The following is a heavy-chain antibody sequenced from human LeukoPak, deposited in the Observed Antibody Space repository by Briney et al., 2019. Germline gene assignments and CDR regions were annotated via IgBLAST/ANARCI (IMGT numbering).Heavy chain of an antibody. CDR2: IIPIFGTT. D-gene: IGHD6-13*01. V-gene: IGHV1-69*06. CDR1: GGTFNSYG. J-gene: IGHJ4*02. CDR3: ASMTYSNKYFDY. Sequence: ASVKVSCKASGGTFNSYGIIWVRQAPGQGLQWMGGIIPIFGTTTYAQKFQGRVTITADKSTSTAYMELSSLRSEDTAVYYCASMTYSNKYFDYWGQGTLVTVSS.